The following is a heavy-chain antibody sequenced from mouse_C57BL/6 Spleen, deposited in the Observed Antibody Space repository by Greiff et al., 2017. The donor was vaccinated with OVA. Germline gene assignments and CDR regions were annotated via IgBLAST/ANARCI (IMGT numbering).Heavy chain of an antibody. CDR1: GYSITSGYY. J-gene: IGHJ1*03. CDR2: ISYDGSN. V-gene: IGHV3-6*01. Sequence: EVQVVESGPGLVKPSQSLSLTCSVTGYSITSGYYWNWIRQFPGNKLEWMGYISYDGSNNYNPSLKNRISITRDTSKNQFFLKLNSVTTEDTATYYCARGGLDYKGYFDVWGTGTTVTVSS. CDR3: ARGGLDYKGYFDV. D-gene: IGHD2-12*01.